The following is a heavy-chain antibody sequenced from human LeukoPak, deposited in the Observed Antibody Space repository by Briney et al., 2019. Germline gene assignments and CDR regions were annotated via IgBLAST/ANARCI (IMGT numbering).Heavy chain of an antibody. D-gene: IGHD3-22*01. V-gene: IGHV3-7*01. J-gene: IGHJ4*02. Sequence: GGSLRLSCAASGFTFSSYWMSWVRQAPGKGLEWVANIKQDGSEKYYVDSVKGRFTISRDNAKNSLYLQMNSLRAEDTAVYYCARGRKDYYDRSGYYGHWGQGTLVTVSS. CDR2: IKQDGSEK. CDR3: ARGRKDYYDRSGYYGH. CDR1: GFTFSSYW.